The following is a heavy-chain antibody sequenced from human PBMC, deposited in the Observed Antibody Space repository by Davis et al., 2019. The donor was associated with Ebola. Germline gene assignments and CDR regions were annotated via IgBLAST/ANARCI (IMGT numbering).Heavy chain of an antibody. V-gene: IGHV5-51*01. CDR2: IYTGDSDT. D-gene: IGHD2-8*02. Sequence: KVSCKDSGNSFSSHWIGWVRQMPGKGLEWMGIIYTGDSDTRYSPPFRGQVTISADKSIQTAFLQWSSLKASDTAMYYCASLRRTITGMDDGFDILGQGTMVTVSS. CDR1: GNSFSSHW. J-gene: IGHJ3*02. CDR3: ASLRRTITGMDDGFDI.